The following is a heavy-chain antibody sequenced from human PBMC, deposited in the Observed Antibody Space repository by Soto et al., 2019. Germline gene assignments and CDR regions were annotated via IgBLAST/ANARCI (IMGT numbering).Heavy chain of an antibody. CDR1: SGPDRSHN. V-gene: IGHV4-59*08. J-gene: IGHJ6*02. CDR3: VRQGIDYLHGLVDV. D-gene: IGHD4-17*01. CDR2: VYYTGDT. Sequence: QVQLQQSGPRLVKPSETRSLTCTVSSGPDRSHNWGWIRQPPGRGLEWIGYVYYTGDTAYNPSLRSRVSISADTSTNDISLTLSSVTAADTAVYYCVRQGIDYLHGLVDVWGQGTTVSVSS.